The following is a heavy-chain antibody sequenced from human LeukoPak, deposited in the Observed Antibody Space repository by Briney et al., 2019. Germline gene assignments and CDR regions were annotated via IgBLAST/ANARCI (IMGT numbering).Heavy chain of an antibody. V-gene: IGHV1-24*01. J-gene: IGHJ4*02. CDR1: GYTLTELS. D-gene: IGHD4-11*01. CDR3: ATGLINDYSVPFDY. CDR2: FDPEDGET. Sequence: ASVKVSCKVSGYTLTELSMHWVRQAPGKGLEWMGGFDPEDGETIYAQKFQGRVTMTEDTSTDTAYMELSSLRSEDTAVYYCATGLINDYSVPFDYWGQGTLVTVSS.